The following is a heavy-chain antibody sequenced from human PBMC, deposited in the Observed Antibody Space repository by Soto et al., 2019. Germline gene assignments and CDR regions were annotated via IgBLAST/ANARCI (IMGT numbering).Heavy chain of an antibody. Sequence: GGSLRLSCAASGFTITNHAMHWVRQAPGKGLEWAAVLSYDGSNAYYADSVKGRFTISRDSPTNTLSLEMNSLGPEDTALYYCARDLIVGSQDGFNAFDIWGQGTMVTVSS. D-gene: IGHD1-26*01. CDR3: ARDLIVGSQDGFNAFDI. CDR2: LSYDGSNA. V-gene: IGHV3-30*04. CDR1: GFTITNHA. J-gene: IGHJ3*02.